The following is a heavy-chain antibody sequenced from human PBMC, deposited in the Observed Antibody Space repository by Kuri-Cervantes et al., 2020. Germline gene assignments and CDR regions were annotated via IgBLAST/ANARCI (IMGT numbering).Heavy chain of an antibody. J-gene: IGHJ2*01. Sequence: SETLSLTCAVYGGSFSGYYWSWIRQPPGKGLEWIGEINHSGSTNYNPSLKSRVTISVDTSKNQFSLKLSSVTAADTASYYCARARHYAPMDLWGRGTLVTVSS. CDR1: GGSFSGYY. D-gene: IGHD4-17*01. CDR2: INHSGST. CDR3: ARARHYAPMDL. V-gene: IGHV4-34*01.